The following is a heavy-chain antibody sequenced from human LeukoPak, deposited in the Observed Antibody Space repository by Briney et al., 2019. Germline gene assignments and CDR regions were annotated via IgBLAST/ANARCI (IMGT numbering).Heavy chain of an antibody. Sequence: GGSLRLSCAESGVTFSGYGMHGVRQAPGKGLEWVAVIWYDGSNKYYADSVRGGFTISRETSQNTLYLQMYSLRAEATPVYNCARGKVSSRYNYFDPWGQGTLVTVSS. V-gene: IGHV3-33*01. CDR3: ARGKVSSRYNYFDP. CDR2: IWYDGSNK. D-gene: IGHD4-17*01. CDR1: GVTFSGYG. J-gene: IGHJ5*02.